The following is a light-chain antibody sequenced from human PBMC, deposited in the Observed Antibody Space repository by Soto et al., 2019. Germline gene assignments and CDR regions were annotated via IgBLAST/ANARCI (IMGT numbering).Light chain of an antibody. CDR1: QSVRTY. CDR3: QQSFSTPWT. V-gene: IGKV1-39*01. Sequence: DIQLTQSPSSLSASVGDRVTITCRTSQSVRTYLNWYQQKPGKAPNLLIYSVSNLQSGVPSRFSGSRSGTDFTLTITRLQPEDFATYYCQQSFSTPWTFGQGTKGEL. CDR2: SVS. J-gene: IGKJ1*01.